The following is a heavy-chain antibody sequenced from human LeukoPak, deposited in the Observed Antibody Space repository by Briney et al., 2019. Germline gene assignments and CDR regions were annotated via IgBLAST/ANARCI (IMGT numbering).Heavy chain of an antibody. CDR3: ARGVLA. Sequence: PSETLSLTCTVSGGSISGSSYYWGWIRQPPGKGLEWIGSIYYSGSTYYNPSLKSRVTISVDTSKNQFSLKLNSVTATDTAVYYCARGVLAWGQGTLVTVSS. CDR2: IYYSGST. V-gene: IGHV4-39*02. CDR1: GGSISGSSYY. J-gene: IGHJ5*02.